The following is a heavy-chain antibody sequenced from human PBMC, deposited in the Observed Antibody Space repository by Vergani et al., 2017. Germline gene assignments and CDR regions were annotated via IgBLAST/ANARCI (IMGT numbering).Heavy chain of an antibody. V-gene: IGHV3-13*01. J-gene: IGHJ6*03. CDR1: GFTFSSYD. Sequence: EVQLVESGGGLVQPGGSLRLSCAASGFTFSSYDMHWVRQATGKGLEWVSAIGTAGDTYYPGSVKGRFTISRDNSKNTLYLQMNSLRSEDTAVYYCARAASLVTTDIVYYMDVWGKGP. CDR2: IGTAGDT. CDR3: ARAASLVTTDIVYYMDV. D-gene: IGHD4-11*01.